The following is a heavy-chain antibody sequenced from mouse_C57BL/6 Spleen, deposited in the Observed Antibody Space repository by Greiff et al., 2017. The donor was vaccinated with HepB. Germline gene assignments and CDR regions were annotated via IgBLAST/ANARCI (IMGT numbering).Heavy chain of an antibody. CDR2: IDPSDSET. Sequence: QVQLQQPGAELVRPGSSVKLSCKASGYTFTSYWMHWVKQRPIQGLEWIGNIDPSDSETHYNQKFKDKATLTVDKSSSTAYMQLSSLTSEDSAVYYCARWDDGYYDFDYWGQGTTLTVSS. CDR3: ARWDDGYYDFDY. CDR1: GYTFTSYW. V-gene: IGHV1-52*01. D-gene: IGHD2-3*01. J-gene: IGHJ2*01.